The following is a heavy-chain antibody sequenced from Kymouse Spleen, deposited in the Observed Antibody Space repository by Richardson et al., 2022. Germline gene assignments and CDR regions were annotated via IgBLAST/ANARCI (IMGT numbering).Heavy chain of an antibody. CDR1: GGSFSGYY. D-gene: IGHD1-7*01. J-gene: IGHJ4*02. V-gene: IGHV4-34*01. CDR2: INHSGST. Sequence: QVQLQQWGAGLLKPSETLSLTCAVYGGSFSGYYWSWIRQPPGKGLEWIGEINHSGSTNYNPSLKSRVTISVDTSKNQFSLKLSSVTAADTAVYYCARGGNWNLYFDYWGQGTLVTVSS. CDR3: ARGGNWNLYFDY.